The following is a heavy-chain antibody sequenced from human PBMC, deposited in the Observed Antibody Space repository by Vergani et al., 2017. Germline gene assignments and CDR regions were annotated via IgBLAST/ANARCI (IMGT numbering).Heavy chain of an antibody. CDR1: GFTFSSYA. D-gene: IGHD1-26*01. CDR3: AKISAGAIDC. V-gene: IGHV3-23*01. J-gene: IGHJ5*01. CDR2: ISGSGGST. Sequence: EVHLLESGGGLVQPGGSLRLSCAASGFTFSSYAISWVRQAPGKGLEWVSSISGSGGSTYYADSVKGRFTISRHNSKNTLYLQMNSLRAEDTAVYYCAKISAGAIDCWGQRTLVSVSS.